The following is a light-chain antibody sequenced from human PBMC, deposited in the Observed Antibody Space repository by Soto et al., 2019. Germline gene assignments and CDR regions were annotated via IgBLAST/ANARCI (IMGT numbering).Light chain of an antibody. CDR2: DAS. CDR1: QDISNY. V-gene: IGKV1-33*01. Sequence: DIQMTQSPSSLSASVGDRVTITCQASQDISNYLNWYQQKPGKAPKLLIYDASNLETGVPSRFSGSGSGTDFTFTISSLQPEDIATYYCQHYFNLPLTFGGGTRV. J-gene: IGKJ4*01. CDR3: QHYFNLPLT.